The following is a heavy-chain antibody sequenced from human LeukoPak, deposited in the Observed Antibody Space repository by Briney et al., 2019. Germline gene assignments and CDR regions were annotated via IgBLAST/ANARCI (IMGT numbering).Heavy chain of an antibody. CDR2: MNPNSGNT. J-gene: IGHJ5*02. CDR3: ARSQRGGYELDGFDP. V-gene: IGHV1-8*02. CDR1: GGTFSSYA. Sequence: ASVKVSCKASGGTFSSYAINWVRQATGQGLEWMGWMNPNSGNTGYAQKFQGRVTMTRNTSISTAYMELSSLRSEDTAVYYCARSQRGGYELDGFDPWGQGTLSPSPQ. D-gene: IGHD5-12*01.